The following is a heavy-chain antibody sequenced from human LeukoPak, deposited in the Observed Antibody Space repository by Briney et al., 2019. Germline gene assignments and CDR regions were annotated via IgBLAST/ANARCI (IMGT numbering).Heavy chain of an antibody. Sequence: GGSLRLSCAASGFTVNNKYMTWVRQAPGKGLEWVSLIYNDGRTYYADSVKGRCTISRDNLKNVLYLQMNSLRAEDTAVYYCARTYGSGSLDYGGQGTLVTVSS. CDR2: IYNDGRT. D-gene: IGHD2-15*01. CDR3: ARTYGSGSLDY. CDR1: GFTVNNKY. J-gene: IGHJ4*02. V-gene: IGHV3-66*01.